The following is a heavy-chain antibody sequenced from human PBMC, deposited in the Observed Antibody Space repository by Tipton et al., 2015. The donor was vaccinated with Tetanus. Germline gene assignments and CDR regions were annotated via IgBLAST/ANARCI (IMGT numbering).Heavy chain of an antibody. CDR1: RGSISRDIYN. V-gene: IGHV4-39*07. CDR2: IYYSGST. Sequence: TLSLTCTVSRGSISRDIYNWGWIRQPPGRGLQWIGSIYYSGSTNYNPSLKSRVTISVDTSKNQFSLKLSSVTAADTAVYYCARGQAAGFTVGYYYYYYGMDVWGQGTTVTVSS. J-gene: IGHJ6*02. CDR3: ARGQAAGFTVGYYYYYYGMDV. D-gene: IGHD6-13*01.